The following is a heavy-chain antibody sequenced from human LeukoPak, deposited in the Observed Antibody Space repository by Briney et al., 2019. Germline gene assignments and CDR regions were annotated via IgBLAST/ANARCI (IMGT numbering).Heavy chain of an antibody. V-gene: IGHV3-48*04. J-gene: IGHJ4*02. D-gene: IGHD6-13*01. CDR3: AKGPPDSSTWYKRSEG. CDR2: ISSSSSGSTV. CDR1: GFTFTTYS. Sequence: GGSLRLSCAGSGFTFTTYSMNWVRQAPGKGLEWVSYISSSSSGSTVYYADSVKGRFTISRDSAKKPLYLQMNSLRAEDTAIYYCAKGPPDSSTWYKRSEGWGQGTLVTVSS.